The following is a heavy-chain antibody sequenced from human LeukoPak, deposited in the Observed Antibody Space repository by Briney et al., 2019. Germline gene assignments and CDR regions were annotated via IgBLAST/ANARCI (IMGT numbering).Heavy chain of an antibody. CDR3: AKDRWRDGSSSFDN. CDR1: GYTFSSYS. J-gene: IGHJ4*02. CDR2: ISTYNGNT. D-gene: IGHD6-6*01. Sequence: ASVKVSCKASGYTFSSYSINWVRQAPGQGLDWMGWISTYNGNTNYAQKLQGRVTMTTDTSTSTAYMELRSLRSDDTAVYYCAKDRWRDGSSSFDNWGQGTLVTVSS. V-gene: IGHV1-18*01.